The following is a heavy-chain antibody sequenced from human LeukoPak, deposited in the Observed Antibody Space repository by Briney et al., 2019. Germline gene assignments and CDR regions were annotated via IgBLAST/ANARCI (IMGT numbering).Heavy chain of an antibody. V-gene: IGHV4-34*01. Sequence: SETLSLTCAVYGGSFSGYYWSWIRQPPGKGLEWIGEINHSGSTNYNPSLKSRVTISVDTSKNQFSLELSSVTAADTAVYYCARNPMWKGYCSGGSCYLVDYWGQGTLVTVSS. CDR3: ARNPMWKGYCSGGSCYLVDY. CDR1: GGSFSGYY. D-gene: IGHD2-15*01. CDR2: INHSGST. J-gene: IGHJ4*02.